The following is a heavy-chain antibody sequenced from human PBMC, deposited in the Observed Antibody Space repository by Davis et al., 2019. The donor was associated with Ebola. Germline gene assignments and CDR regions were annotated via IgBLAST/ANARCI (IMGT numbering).Heavy chain of an antibody. CDR3: ARGGYYDSSGLNWFDP. V-gene: IGHV3-48*02. D-gene: IGHD3-22*01. Sequence: GESLKISCAASGFTFSSYSMNWVRQAPGKGLEWVSYISSSSSTIYYADSVKGRFTISRDNAKNSLYLQMNSLRDEDTAVYYCARGGYYDSSGLNWFDPWGQGTLVTVSS. CDR1: GFTFSSYS. CDR2: ISSSSSTI. J-gene: IGHJ5*02.